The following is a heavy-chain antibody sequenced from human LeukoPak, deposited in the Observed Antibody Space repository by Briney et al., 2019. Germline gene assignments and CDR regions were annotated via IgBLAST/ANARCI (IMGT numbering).Heavy chain of an antibody. CDR2: VSNSGGIT. Sequence: GSLRLSCAASGFTFSNYSMTWVRQAPGKGLEWVSGVSNSGGITYYADSVKGRFTISRDNSKNTLYLQMDSLSAEDTAVYYCVKGITSHDFFSRGEWGQGTLVTVSS. V-gene: IGHV3-23*01. J-gene: IGHJ4*02. D-gene: IGHD3-3*01. CDR1: GFTFSNYS. CDR3: VKGITSHDFFSRGE.